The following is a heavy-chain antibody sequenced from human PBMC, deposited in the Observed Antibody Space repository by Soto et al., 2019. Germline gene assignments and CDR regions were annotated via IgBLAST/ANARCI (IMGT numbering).Heavy chain of an antibody. D-gene: IGHD5-18*01. Sequence: QVQLVQSGAEVKKPGSSVKVSCKASGGTFSSYAISWVRQAPGQGLEWMGGIIPIFGTANYAQKFQGRVTITADESTSPAYMELSSLRSEDTAVYYCARESDTAMVNQELQGGYYFDYWGQGTLVTVSS. CDR3: ARESDTAMVNQELQGGYYFDY. CDR1: GGTFSSYA. CDR2: IIPIFGTA. V-gene: IGHV1-69*12. J-gene: IGHJ4*02.